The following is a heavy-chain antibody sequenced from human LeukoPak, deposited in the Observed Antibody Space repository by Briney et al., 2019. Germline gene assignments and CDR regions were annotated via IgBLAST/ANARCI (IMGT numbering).Heavy chain of an antibody. CDR1: GYTLTELS. CDR3: AVWFGELLSPYFDY. D-gene: IGHD3-10*01. CDR2: FDPEDGET. V-gene: IGHV1-24*01. Sequence: ASVKVSCKVSGYTLTELSMHWVRQAPGKGLEWMGGFDPEDGETIYAQKFQGRVTMTEDTSTDTAYMELSSLRSDDTAVYYCAVWFGELLSPYFDYWGQGTLVTVSS. J-gene: IGHJ4*02.